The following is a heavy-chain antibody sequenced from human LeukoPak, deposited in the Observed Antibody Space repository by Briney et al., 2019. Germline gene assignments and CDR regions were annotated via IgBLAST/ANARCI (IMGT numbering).Heavy chain of an antibody. CDR1: GFTFSNYW. J-gene: IGHJ4*02. CDR2: INSDGSTT. Sequence: GGSLRLSCAASGFTFSNYWMHWVRQAPGKGLVWVSRINSDGSTTNYADSVMGRITVSRDNAKNTVYLQMNSLRAEDTAVYYCVRDLRESDFWGQRSLVTVSS. CDR3: VRDLRESDF. D-gene: IGHD1-26*01. V-gene: IGHV3-74*01.